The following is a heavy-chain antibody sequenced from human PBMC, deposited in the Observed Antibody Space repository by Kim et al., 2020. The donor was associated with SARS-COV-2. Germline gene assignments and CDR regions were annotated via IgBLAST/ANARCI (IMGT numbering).Heavy chain of an antibody. D-gene: IGHD6-19*01. CDR3: AVAGAGDFDI. Sequence: EEYYVDSVKGRFTISRDKAKKSLYLQLRSLRVEDTAMYYCAVAGAGDFDIWGQGTAVTVSS. CDR2: EE. V-gene: IGHV3-7*01. J-gene: IGHJ3*02.